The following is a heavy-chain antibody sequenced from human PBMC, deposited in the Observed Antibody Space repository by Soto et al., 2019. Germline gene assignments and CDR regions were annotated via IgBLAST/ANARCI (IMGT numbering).Heavy chain of an antibody. Sequence: QLQLQESGPGLVKPSETLSLTCTVSGGSISSSSYYWGWIRQPPGKGLEWIGSIYYSGSTYYNPSLKSRVTISVDTSKNQFSLKLSSVTAADTAVYYCATYYYDSSGYPLVFDYWGQGTLVTVSS. CDR2: IYYSGST. J-gene: IGHJ4*02. D-gene: IGHD3-22*01. CDR1: GGSISSSSYY. CDR3: ATYYYDSSGYPLVFDY. V-gene: IGHV4-39*01.